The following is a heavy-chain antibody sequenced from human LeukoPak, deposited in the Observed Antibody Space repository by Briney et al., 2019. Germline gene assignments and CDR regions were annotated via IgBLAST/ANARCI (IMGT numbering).Heavy chain of an antibody. Sequence: SVTVSCKASGGTFSSYAISWVRQAPGQGLEWMGRIIPILGIANYAQKFQGRVTMTRNTSISTAYMELSSLRSEDTAVYYCARVSTPDYWGQGTLVTVSS. CDR2: IIPILGIA. V-gene: IGHV1-69*04. CDR3: ARVSTPDY. CDR1: GGTFSSYA. J-gene: IGHJ4*02.